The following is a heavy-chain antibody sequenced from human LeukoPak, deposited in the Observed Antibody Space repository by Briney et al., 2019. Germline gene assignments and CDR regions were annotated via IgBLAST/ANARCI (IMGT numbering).Heavy chain of an antibody. J-gene: IGHJ4*02. CDR3: ARGGVPAAISD. D-gene: IGHD2-2*01. Sequence: GGSLRLSCAVSGFTVSSNYMSWVRQAPGKGLEWVSIIYSGGSTYYADSVKGRFTISRDNSKNILYLQMNSLRAEDTAVYYCARGGVPAAISDWGQGTLVTVSS. CDR1: GFTVSSNY. V-gene: IGHV3-66*01. CDR2: IYSGGST.